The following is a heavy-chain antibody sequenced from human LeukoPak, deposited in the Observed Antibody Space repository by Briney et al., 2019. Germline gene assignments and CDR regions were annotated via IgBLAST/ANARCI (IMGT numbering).Heavy chain of an antibody. J-gene: IGHJ4*02. Sequence: GGSLRLSCAASGSTFSSYGMHWVRQAPGKGLEWVAVISYDGSNKYYADSVKGRFTISRDNSKNTLYLQMNSLRAEDTAVYYCAKGLRAMASYFDYWGQGTLVTVSS. CDR1: GSTFSSYG. V-gene: IGHV3-30*18. CDR3: AKGLRAMASYFDY. D-gene: IGHD5-18*01. CDR2: ISYDGSNK.